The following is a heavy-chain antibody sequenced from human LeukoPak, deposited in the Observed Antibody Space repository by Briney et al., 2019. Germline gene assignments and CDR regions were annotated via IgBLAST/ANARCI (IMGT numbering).Heavy chain of an antibody. J-gene: IGHJ4*02. D-gene: IGHD5-18*01. CDR1: GGSISSYY. CDR2: ISTSGST. Sequence: SETLSLTCTVSGGSISSYYWSWIRQPAGKGLESIGHISTSGSTNYDPSLKSRVTMSVDTSKNQFSLKLSSVTAADTAVYYCARVGGIQIWLRGRYLDHWGQGSLVTVSS. CDR3: ARVGGIQIWLRGRYLDH. V-gene: IGHV4-4*07.